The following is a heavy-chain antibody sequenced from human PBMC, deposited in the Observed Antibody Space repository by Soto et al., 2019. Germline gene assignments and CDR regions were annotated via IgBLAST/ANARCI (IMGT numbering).Heavy chain of an antibody. D-gene: IGHD3-3*01. Sequence: PSETLSLTCAVYGGSFSGYYWSWIRQPPGKGLEWIGEINHSGSTNYNPSLKSRVTISVDTSKNQFSLKLSSVTAADTAVYYCATGKLRFLEWLLSPPYYYYGMDVWGQGTTVTVSS. J-gene: IGHJ6*02. CDR1: GGSFSGYY. CDR3: ATGKLRFLEWLLSPPYYYYGMDV. CDR2: INHSGST. V-gene: IGHV4-34*01.